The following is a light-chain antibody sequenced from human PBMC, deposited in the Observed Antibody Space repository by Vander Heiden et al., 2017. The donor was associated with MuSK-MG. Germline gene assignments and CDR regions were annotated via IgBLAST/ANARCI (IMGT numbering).Light chain of an antibody. CDR1: QSVSSY. Sequence: EIVLTQSPATLSLSPGERATLSCRASQSVSSYLAWYQQEPGQAPRLLIYDASNRATGIPARFSGSGSGTDFTLTIISLEPEDFAVYYCQQRSNWPYTFGQRTKLELK. V-gene: IGKV3-11*01. CDR2: DAS. CDR3: QQRSNWPYT. J-gene: IGKJ2*01.